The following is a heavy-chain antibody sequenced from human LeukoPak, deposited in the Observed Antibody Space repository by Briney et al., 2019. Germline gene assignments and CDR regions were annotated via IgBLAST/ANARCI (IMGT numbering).Heavy chain of an antibody. CDR2: VRGNGYDT. Sequence: GGSLRLSCAASGFSFGSYAMSWVRQAPGKGLEWVLAVRGNGYDTYYANSVKGRFTISRDSSKNTLYLQMNGLRADDTAVYHCAKSRSVEDGFDIWGHGTMVTVSS. V-gene: IGHV3-23*01. D-gene: IGHD6-19*01. CDR1: GFSFGSYA. J-gene: IGHJ3*02. CDR3: AKSRSVEDGFDI.